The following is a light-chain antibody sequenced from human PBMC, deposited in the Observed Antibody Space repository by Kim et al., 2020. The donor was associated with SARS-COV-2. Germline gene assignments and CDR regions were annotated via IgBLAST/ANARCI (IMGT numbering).Light chain of an antibody. Sequence: DIVLTQSPATLSLSPGERATLSCRASQSVSTYLAWYQQRPGQAPRVLIYDASNRATGIPARFSGSGSGTDFTLTISSLQPEDFAVYYCQQHNSWPLTFGGGTKVDIK. CDR2: DAS. CDR1: QSVSTY. CDR3: QQHNSWPLT. J-gene: IGKJ4*02. V-gene: IGKV3-11*01.